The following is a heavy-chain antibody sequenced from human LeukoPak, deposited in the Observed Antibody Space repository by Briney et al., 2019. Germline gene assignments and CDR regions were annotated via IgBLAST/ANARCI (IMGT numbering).Heavy chain of an antibody. J-gene: IGHJ2*01. D-gene: IGHD4-17*01. CDR3: ARDQSGSTTVTVTTDYWYFDV. CDR2: INPTGTYT. Sequence: ASVKVSCKASVYRFTSTYMHWVRQAPGQGREWMGLINPTGTYTKYAQKFQGRVSMTRDTSTSTDYMELRSLTSEDSAVYYCARDQSGSTTVTVTTDYWYFDVWGRGTLVTVSS. CDR1: VYRFTSTY. V-gene: IGHV1-46*01.